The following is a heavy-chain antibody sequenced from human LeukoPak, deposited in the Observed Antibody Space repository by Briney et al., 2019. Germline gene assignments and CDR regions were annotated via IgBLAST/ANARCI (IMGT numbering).Heavy chain of an antibody. J-gene: IGHJ4*02. CDR1: GFSFSNAW. D-gene: IGHD2-8*01. V-gene: IGHV3-15*01. CDR3: ATDHGVY. CDR2: IYSKRDGGTA. Sequence: GGSLRLSCVVSGFSFSNAWMSWVRQAPGKGLEWVGRIYSKRDGGTADYAAPVKGRVTISRDDSRNTQYLQMNSLKTEDTAVYYCATDHGVYWGQGTLVTVSS.